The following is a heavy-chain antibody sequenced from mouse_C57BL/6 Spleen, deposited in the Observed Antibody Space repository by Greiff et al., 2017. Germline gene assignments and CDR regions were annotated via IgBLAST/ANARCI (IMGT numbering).Heavy chain of an antibody. Sequence: VMLMESGPGLVAPSQSLSITCTVSGFSLTSYGVHWVRQPPGKGLEWLVVIWSDGSTTYNSALKSRLSISKDNSKSQVFLKMNSLQTDDTAMYYCARQLDSAGFLFAYWGQGTLVTVSA. CDR3: ARQLDSAGFLFAY. D-gene: IGHD3-2*02. CDR2: IWSDGST. V-gene: IGHV2-6-1*01. J-gene: IGHJ3*01. CDR1: GFSLTSYG.